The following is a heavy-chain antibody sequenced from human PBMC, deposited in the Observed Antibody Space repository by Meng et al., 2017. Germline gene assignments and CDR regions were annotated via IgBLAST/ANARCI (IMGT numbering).Heavy chain of an antibody. CDR1: GFTFSGSA. V-gene: IGHV3-73*01. CDR3: TSSPGIAAAGKGY. Sequence: GGSLRLSCAASGFTFSGSAMHWVRQASGKGLEWVGRIRSKANSYATAYAASVKGRFTIYRDDSKNTAYLQMNSLKTEDTAVYYCTSSPGIAAAGKGYWGQGTLVTVSS. CDR2: IRSKANSYAT. D-gene: IGHD6-13*01. J-gene: IGHJ4*02.